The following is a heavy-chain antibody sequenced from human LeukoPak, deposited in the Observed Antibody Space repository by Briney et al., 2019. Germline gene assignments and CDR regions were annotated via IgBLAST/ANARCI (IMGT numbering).Heavy chain of an antibody. CDR1: GDSISSNSYY. D-gene: IGHD4-11*01. J-gene: IGHJ4*02. Sequence: PSETPSLTCTVSGDSISSNSYYWGWIRQPPGKGLEWIGTTYYSGSTLYNPSLKSRVTISVDTSKNQFSLKLSSVTAADTAVYYCARSLYYSNIDYWGQGTLVTVSS. CDR2: TYYSGST. V-gene: IGHV4-39*01. CDR3: ARSLYYSNIDY.